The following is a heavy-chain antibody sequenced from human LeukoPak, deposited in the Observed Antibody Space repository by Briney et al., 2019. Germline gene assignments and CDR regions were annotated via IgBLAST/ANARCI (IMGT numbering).Heavy chain of an antibody. CDR2: IWYDGSNK. Sequence: PGRSLRLSCAASGFTFSSYGMHWVRQAPGKGLEWVAVIWYDGSNKYYADSVKGRFTISRDNSKNTLYLQMNSLRAEDTAVYYCARDRSSSSAYMDVWGKGTTVTVSS. CDR3: ARDRSSSSAYMDV. CDR1: GFTFSSYG. J-gene: IGHJ6*03. V-gene: IGHV3-33*01. D-gene: IGHD6-6*01.